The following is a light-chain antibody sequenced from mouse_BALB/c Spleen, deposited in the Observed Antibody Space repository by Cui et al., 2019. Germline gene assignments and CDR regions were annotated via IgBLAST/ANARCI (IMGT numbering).Light chain of an antibody. J-gene: IGKJ2*01. CDR3: QQGQSYPLT. CDR1: QNINVW. CDR2: KAS. Sequence: QMNQSPSSLSASIGDTITITCHASQNINVWLSWYQQKPGNIPKLLIYKASNLHTGVPSRFSGSGSGTGFTLTISSLQPEDIATYYCQQGQSYPLTFGGGTKLEIK. V-gene: IGKV11-125*01.